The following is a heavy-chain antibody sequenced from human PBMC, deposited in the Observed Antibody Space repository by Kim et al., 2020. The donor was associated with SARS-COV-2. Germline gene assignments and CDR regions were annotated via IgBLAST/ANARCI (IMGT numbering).Heavy chain of an antibody. CDR3: AKAPADGDYYY. Sequence: GGSLRLSCAASGFIFRNYGMHWVRQAPGKGLEWVAVIWYDGSIKYYADSVKGRSTISRDNSKNTLYLQMNSLRAEDTAVYYCAKAPADGDYYYWGQGTLVTVSS. V-gene: IGHV3-33*06. D-gene: IGHD4-17*01. CDR1: GFIFRNYG. J-gene: IGHJ4*02. CDR2: IWYDGSIK.